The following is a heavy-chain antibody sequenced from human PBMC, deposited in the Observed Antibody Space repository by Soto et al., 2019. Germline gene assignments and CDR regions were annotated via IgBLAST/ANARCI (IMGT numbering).Heavy chain of an antibody. CDR3: AEGGWLADY. CDR1: GFSFSTYV. V-gene: IGHV3-23*01. Sequence: EVQLLESGGGLVQPGGSLRLSCAASGFSFSTYVMSWVRQAPGKGLEWVSAISSSGDSTYYADSVKGRFTISRDNSKNRLYLERNSLRADDTAVYYWAEGGWLADYGGQGTQVTVSS. D-gene: IGHD5-12*01. J-gene: IGHJ4*02. CDR2: ISSSGDST.